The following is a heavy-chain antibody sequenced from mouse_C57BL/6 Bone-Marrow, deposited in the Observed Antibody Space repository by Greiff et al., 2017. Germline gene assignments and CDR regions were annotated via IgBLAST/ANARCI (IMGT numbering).Heavy chain of an antibody. Sequence: EVKLMESGGGLVQPGGSLKLSCAASGFTFSDYGMAWVRQAPRKGPEWVAFISNLAYSIYYADTVTGRFTISRENAKNTLYLEMSSLRSEDTAMYYCAGGNYGGYFDVWGTGTTVTVSS. V-gene: IGHV5-15*01. CDR2: ISNLAYSI. D-gene: IGHD2-4*01. J-gene: IGHJ1*03. CDR1: GFTFSDYG. CDR3: AGGNYGGYFDV.